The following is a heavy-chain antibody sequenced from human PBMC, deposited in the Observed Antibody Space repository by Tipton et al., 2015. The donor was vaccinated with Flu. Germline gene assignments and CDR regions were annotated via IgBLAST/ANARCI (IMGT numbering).Heavy chain of an antibody. CDR3: ARRDYSNYVSDPKNWFDS. CDR1: GTSIRVTTYF. V-gene: IGHV4-39*01. D-gene: IGHD4-11*01. CDR2: INYSGTA. J-gene: IGHJ5*01. Sequence: TLSLTCSVSGTSIRVTTYFWGWIRQPPGRGLEWLGSINYSGTAYYNSFLKSRVTISADTSKTQFSLRLTSVTAADTAVYYCARRDYSNYVSDPKNWFDSWGQGTLVTVSS.